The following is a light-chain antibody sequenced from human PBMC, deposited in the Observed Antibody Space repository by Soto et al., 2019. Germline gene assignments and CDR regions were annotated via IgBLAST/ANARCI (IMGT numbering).Light chain of an antibody. Sequence: DIVMTQSPLSLPVTPGEPASISCRSSQSLLHSNGYNYLDWYLQKPGQSPQLLIYLGSNRASGVXDKXSGSGAGTDFTLKISRVEAEDVGVYYCMQALQTPWTFGQGTQVEIK. J-gene: IGKJ1*01. CDR1: QSLLHSNGYNY. V-gene: IGKV2-28*01. CDR3: MQALQTPWT. CDR2: LGS.